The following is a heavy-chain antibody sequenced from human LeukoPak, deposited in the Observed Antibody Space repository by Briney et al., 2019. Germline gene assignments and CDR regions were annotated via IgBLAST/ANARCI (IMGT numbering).Heavy chain of an antibody. CDR2: ISAYNGNT. D-gene: IGHD2-2*01. Sequence: GASVKVSCKASGYTFTSYGISWVRQAPGQGLEWMGWISAYNGNTNYAQKLQGRVTMTTDTSTSTAYMELRSLRSDDTAVYYCARHRLDIVVAPAAIYGMDVWGQGTTVTVSS. V-gene: IGHV1-18*01. J-gene: IGHJ6*02. CDR3: ARHRLDIVVAPAAIYGMDV. CDR1: GYTFTSYG.